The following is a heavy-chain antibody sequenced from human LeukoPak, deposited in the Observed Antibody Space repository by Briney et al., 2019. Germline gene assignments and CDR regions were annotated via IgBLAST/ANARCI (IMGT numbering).Heavy chain of an antibody. Sequence: PGGSLRLSCAASGFTFSSYGMHCVRQAPGKGLEWVAVISYDGSNKYYADSVKGRFTISRDNSKNTLYLQMNSLRAEDTAVYYCAKFGVLWGQGTTVTVSS. CDR3: AKFGVL. D-gene: IGHD2-8*01. J-gene: IGHJ6*02. CDR2: ISYDGSNK. V-gene: IGHV3-30*18. CDR1: GFTFSSYG.